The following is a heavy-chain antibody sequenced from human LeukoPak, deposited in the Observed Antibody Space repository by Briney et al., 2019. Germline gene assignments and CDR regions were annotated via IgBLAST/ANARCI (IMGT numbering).Heavy chain of an antibody. CDR1: GFTFSNYN. J-gene: IGHJ4*02. D-gene: IGHD2-15*01. CDR2: ITSSSTYI. V-gene: IGHV3-21*01. Sequence: GSLRLSCAASGFTFSNYNMNWVRQAPGKGLEWVSSITSSSTYIYYADSVKGRFTISRDNAKNSLYLQMNSLRAEDTAVYYCARVHAAYPFDYRGQGTLVTVSS. CDR3: ARVHAAYPFDY.